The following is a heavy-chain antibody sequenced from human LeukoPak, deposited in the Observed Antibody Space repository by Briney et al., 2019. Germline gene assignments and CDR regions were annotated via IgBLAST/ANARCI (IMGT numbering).Heavy chain of an antibody. CDR2: ISYDGSNK. V-gene: IGHV3-30-3*01. D-gene: IGHD3-9*01. Sequence: GGSLRLSCAASGFTFSSYAMYWVRQAPGKGLEWVAVISYDGSNKYYADSVKGRFTISRDNSKNTLYLQMNSLRAEDTAVYYCAKAGRVLRYFDWVHDIAHFDYWGQGTLVTVSS. CDR3: AKAGRVLRYFDWVHDIAHFDY. J-gene: IGHJ4*02. CDR1: GFTFSSYA.